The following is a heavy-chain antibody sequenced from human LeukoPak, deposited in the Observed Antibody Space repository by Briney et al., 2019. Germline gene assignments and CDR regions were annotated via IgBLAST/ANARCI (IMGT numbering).Heavy chain of an antibody. CDR3: ARDPRNYYGSGSYSGAFDI. V-gene: IGHV1-3*01. J-gene: IGHJ3*02. D-gene: IGHD3-10*01. Sequence: APVQGSFKASGYTFTSYAMHWVRPAPGQRLEWMGWINSGNGNTKYSQKFQGRVTITRDTSASTAYMELSSLRSEDTAVYYCARDPRNYYGSGSYSGAFDIWGQGTMVTVSS. CDR2: INSGNGNT. CDR1: GYTFTSYA.